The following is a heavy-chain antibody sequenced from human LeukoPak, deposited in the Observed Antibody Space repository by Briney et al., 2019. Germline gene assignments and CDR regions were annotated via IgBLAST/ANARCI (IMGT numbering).Heavy chain of an antibody. V-gene: IGHV3-23*01. CDR3: ARGSGSLDY. D-gene: IGHD1-1*01. J-gene: IGHJ4*02. Sequence: GESLRLSCAASGFTFSSYSMNWVRQAPGKGLEWVSGISGSGRSTYYTDSVKGRFTVSRDNSKNTVYLQMNSLRAEDTAIYYCARGSGSLDYWGQGTLVTVSS. CDR2: ISGSGRST. CDR1: GFTFSSYS.